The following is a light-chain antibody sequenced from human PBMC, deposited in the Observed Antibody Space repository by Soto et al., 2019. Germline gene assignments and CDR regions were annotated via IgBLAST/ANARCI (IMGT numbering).Light chain of an antibody. Sequence: IELSQDPCYMSAFAGPRNTITSXASLPISNYLAWYQQKPGKIPNLLIYAASTLQAGVPSRFSGSGSGTDLTLTISSLHPEAVAAYYCQKYISVLLTFGGGTKVDIK. CDR1: LPISNY. CDR3: QKYISVLLT. J-gene: IGKJ4*01. V-gene: IGKV1-27*01. CDR2: AAS.